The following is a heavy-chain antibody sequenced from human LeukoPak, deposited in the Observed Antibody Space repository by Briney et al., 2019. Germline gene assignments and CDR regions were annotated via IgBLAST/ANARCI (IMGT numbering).Heavy chain of an antibody. J-gene: IGHJ4*02. CDR3: AKEGIKESPREFDY. V-gene: IGHV3-23*01. D-gene: IGHD1-26*01. Sequence: GGSLRLSCAASGFTFSNYGMNWVRQAPGKGLEWVSVISGNSDTTYYADSVKGRFTVSRDNSKNTLYLQMNSLRVEDTAVYYCAKEGIKESPREFDYWGQGSLVTVSS. CDR1: GFTFSNYG. CDR2: ISGNSDTT.